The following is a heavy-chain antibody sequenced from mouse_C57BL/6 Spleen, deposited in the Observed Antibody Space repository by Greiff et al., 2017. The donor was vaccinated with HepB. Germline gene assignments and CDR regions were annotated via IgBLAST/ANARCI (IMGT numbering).Heavy chain of an antibody. CDR2: ISSGSSTI. Sequence: EVKLVESGGGLVKPGGSLKLSCAASGFTFSDYGMHWVRQAPEKGLEWVAYISSGSSTIYYADTVKGRFTISRDNAKNTLFLQMTSLRSEDTAMYYCARWGDYDPWFAYWGQGTLVTVSA. CDR1: GFTFSDYG. D-gene: IGHD2-4*01. J-gene: IGHJ3*01. CDR3: ARWGDYDPWFAY. V-gene: IGHV5-17*01.